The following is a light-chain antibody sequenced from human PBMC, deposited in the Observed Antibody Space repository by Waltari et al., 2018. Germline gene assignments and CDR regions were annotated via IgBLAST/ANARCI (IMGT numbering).Light chain of an antibody. CDR1: QTVRSY. CDR3: QQRGNWPYT. V-gene: IGKV3-11*01. CDR2: DAS. J-gene: IGKJ2*01. Sequence: EIVLTQSPATLSLSPGERATLSCRASQTVRSYLAWYQQKPGQAPRLLIFDASSRATGIPARFSGSGSGTDFTLTVSNLEPEDFAVYYCQQRGNWPYTFGQGTRVEIK.